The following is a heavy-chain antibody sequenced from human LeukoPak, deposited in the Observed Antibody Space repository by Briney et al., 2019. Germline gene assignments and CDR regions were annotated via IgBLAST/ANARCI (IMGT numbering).Heavy chain of an antibody. Sequence: GASVKVSCKASGYTFTGYYMHWVRQAPGQGLEWMGWINPNSGGTNYAQKFQGRVTMTRDTSISTAYMELSRLRSDDTAVYYCARVPTMVVVKDAFDIWGQGTMVTVSS. J-gene: IGHJ3*02. CDR3: ARVPTMVVVKDAFDI. D-gene: IGHD3-22*01. V-gene: IGHV1-2*02. CDR1: GYTFTGYY. CDR2: INPNSGGT.